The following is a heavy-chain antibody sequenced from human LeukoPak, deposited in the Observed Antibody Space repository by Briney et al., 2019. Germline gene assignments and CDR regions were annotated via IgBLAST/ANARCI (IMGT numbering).Heavy chain of an antibody. V-gene: IGHV3-74*01. Sequence: GSLRLSFAASGXTFSSYCMHWVRQAPGKGLVWVSRINSDGSSTSYPDSVKGRFTISRDNARNTLYLQMNSLRADDTAVYYCAKYCSGANRYHGIDSWGQGTLVTVSS. J-gene: IGHJ4*02. D-gene: IGHD2-15*01. CDR1: GXTFSSYC. CDR2: INSDGSST. CDR3: AKYCSGANRYHGIDS.